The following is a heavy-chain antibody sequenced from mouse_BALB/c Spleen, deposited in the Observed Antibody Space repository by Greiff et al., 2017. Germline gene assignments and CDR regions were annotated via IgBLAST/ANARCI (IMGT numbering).Heavy chain of an antibody. J-gene: IGHJ4*01. Sequence: EVQRVESGGGLVQPGGSLKLSCAASGFTFSSYGMSWVRQTPDKRLELVATINSNGGSTYYPDSVKGRFTISRDNAKNTLYLQMSSLKSEDTAMYYCARGGYDGYEGAMDYWGQGTSVTVSS. V-gene: IGHV5-6-3*01. CDR2: INSNGGST. D-gene: IGHD2-3*01. CDR1: GFTFSSYG. CDR3: ARGGYDGYEGAMDY.